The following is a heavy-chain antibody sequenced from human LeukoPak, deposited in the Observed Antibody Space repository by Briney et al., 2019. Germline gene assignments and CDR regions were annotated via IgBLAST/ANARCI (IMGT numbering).Heavy chain of an antibody. J-gene: IGHJ4*02. Sequence: ASVKVSCKASGYTFTSYGISWVRQAPGQGLEWMGWISAYNGNTNYAQRLQGRVTMTTDTSTSTAYMELRSLRSDDTAVYYCARDGYSSGWSPGGYWGQGTLVTVSS. CDR2: ISAYNGNT. CDR1: GYTFTSYG. D-gene: IGHD6-19*01. V-gene: IGHV1-18*01. CDR3: ARDGYSSGWSPGGY.